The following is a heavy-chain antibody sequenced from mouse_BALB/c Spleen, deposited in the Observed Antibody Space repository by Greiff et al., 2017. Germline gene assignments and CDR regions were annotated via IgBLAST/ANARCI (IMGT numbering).Heavy chain of an antibody. CDR1: GYTFTSYW. CDR3: TRAVKDYYAMDY. Sequence: VQLQQSGTVLARPGASVKMSCKASGYTFTSYWMHWVKQRPGQGLEWIGAIYPGNSDTSYNQKFKGKAKLTAVTSTSTAYMELSSLTNEDSAVYYCTRAVKDYYAMDYWGQGTSVTVSS. D-gene: IGHD1-3*01. V-gene: IGHV1-5*01. J-gene: IGHJ4*01. CDR2: IYPGNSDT.